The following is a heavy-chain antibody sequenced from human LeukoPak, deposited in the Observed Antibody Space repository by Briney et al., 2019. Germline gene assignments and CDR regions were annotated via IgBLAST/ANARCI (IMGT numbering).Heavy chain of an antibody. CDR1: GYTFSNYN. J-gene: IGHJ4*02. CDR3: ARDRCSGGSCSNYFDY. D-gene: IGHD2-15*01. Sequence: ASVTVSCKASGYTFSNYNIHWLRQAPGQGLEWMGWINPNSGGTNYAQKFQGRVTMTRDTSISTAYMELSRLRSDDTAVYYCARDRCSGGSCSNYFDYWGQGTLVTVSS. CDR2: INPNSGGT. V-gene: IGHV1-2*02.